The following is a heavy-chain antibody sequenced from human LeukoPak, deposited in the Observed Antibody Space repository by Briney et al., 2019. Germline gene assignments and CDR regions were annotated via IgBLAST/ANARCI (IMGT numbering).Heavy chain of an antibody. CDR2: ITWNSGSV. Sequence: PGGSLRLSCVPSGFTFHDYAMHWVRQVPGKGLEWVSGITWNSGSVLYADSVRGRFTISRDNAKNSLYLQMNSLRPEDMAFYYCAKGLGVASLTGDAHELWGPGTIVTV. D-gene: IGHD3/OR15-3a*01. V-gene: IGHV3-9*03. CDR1: GFTFHDYA. J-gene: IGHJ3*01. CDR3: AKGLGVASLTGDAHEL.